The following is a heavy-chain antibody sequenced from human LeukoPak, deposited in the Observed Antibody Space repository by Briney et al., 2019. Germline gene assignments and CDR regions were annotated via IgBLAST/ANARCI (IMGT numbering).Heavy chain of an antibody. Sequence: PGGSLRLSCAASGFTFGNYAMNWVRQAPGKGLEWVSLISGDGGSTYYADSVKGRFAISRDNSKNSLYLQMNSLRTEDTAFYYCAKDISRHCASTSCYPLHWGQGTLVTVSS. CDR2: ISGDGGST. J-gene: IGHJ4*02. CDR3: AKDISRHCASTSCYPLH. CDR1: GFTFGNYA. V-gene: IGHV3-43*02. D-gene: IGHD2-2*01.